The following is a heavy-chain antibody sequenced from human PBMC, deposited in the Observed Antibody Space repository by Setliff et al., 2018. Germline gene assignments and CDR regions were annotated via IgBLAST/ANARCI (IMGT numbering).Heavy chain of an antibody. CDR3: VTAQGAEHFDY. D-gene: IGHD3-16*01. CDR2: MHPNSGNT. V-gene: IGHV1-8*01. Sequence: ASVKVSCKTLGKSFTKYDFHWVRQATGQGLEWMGWMHPNSGNTGYAQKFQGRVTMTSNTAINTAYMELMRLTSEDTAVYYCVTAQGAEHFDYWGKGSLVTVSS. J-gene: IGHJ4*02. CDR1: GKSFTKYD.